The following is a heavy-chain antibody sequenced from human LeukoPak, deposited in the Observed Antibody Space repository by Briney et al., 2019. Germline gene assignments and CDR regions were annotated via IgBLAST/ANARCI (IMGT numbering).Heavy chain of an antibody. CDR1: GGSISSYY. J-gene: IGHJ4*02. D-gene: IGHD3-22*01. CDR3: ARARPDYYDRPTFDY. CDR2: IYTSGST. Sequence: SETLSLTCTVSGGSISSYYWSWIRQPAGKGLEWIGRIYTSGSTNYNPPLKSRVTMSVDTSKNQFSLKLSSVTAADTAVYYCARARPDYYDRPTFDYWGQGTLVTVSS. V-gene: IGHV4-4*07.